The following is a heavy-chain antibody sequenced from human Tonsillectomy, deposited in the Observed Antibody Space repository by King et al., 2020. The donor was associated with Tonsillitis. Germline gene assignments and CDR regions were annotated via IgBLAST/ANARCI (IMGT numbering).Heavy chain of an antibody. Sequence: VQLVESGGGLVQPGGSLRLSCAASGFTFSNYWMHWVRQTPGKGLVWVSRINTDGSSTSYADSVKGRFTISRDNAKNTLYLQMNSLRAEDTAVYYCARGRAGGYSYGYLNSWGQGTLVTVSS. CDR1: GFTFSNYW. CDR2: INTDGSST. J-gene: IGHJ4*02. D-gene: IGHD5-18*01. V-gene: IGHV3-74*01. CDR3: ARGRAGGYSYGYLNS.